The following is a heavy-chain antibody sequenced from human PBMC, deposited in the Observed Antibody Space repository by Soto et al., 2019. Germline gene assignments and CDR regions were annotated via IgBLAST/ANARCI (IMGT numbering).Heavy chain of an antibody. CDR2: ISGSGGST. CDR3: TTPAAGDCSSTSCYTPPSYYGMDD. D-gene: IGHD2-2*02. J-gene: IGHJ6*02. CDR1: GFHFNRYC. V-gene: IGHV3-23*01. Sequence: VGSLRASCGDSGFHFNRYCMSWVRRAPGEGLECFSAISGSGGSTYYADAVKGRFTISRDNSKNTLYLQMNSLRAEDTAVYYCTTPAAGDCSSTSCYTPPSYYGMDDWGQGTTVTVS.